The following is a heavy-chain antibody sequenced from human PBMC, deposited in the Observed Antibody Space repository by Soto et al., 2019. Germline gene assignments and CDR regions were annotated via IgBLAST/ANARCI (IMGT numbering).Heavy chain of an antibody. Sequence: SDTLSLTCTVSGVSIGSISNYYWTWIRQPPGKGLEWIGYIYYSGTTNYNPSLKSRVTISLDTSKKQFALKLSSVTAADTAVYYCARSIGLELLSLDYWGQGTLSPSPQ. CDR2: IYYSGTT. CDR1: GVSIGSISNYY. J-gene: IGHJ4*02. D-gene: IGHD1-7*01. V-gene: IGHV4-59*01. CDR3: ARSIGLELLSLDY.